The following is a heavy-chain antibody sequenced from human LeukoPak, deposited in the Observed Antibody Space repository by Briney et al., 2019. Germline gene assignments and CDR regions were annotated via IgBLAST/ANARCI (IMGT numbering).Heavy chain of an antibody. CDR1: GYTFTGYY. CDR2: INPNSGGT. V-gene: IGHV1-2*02. CDR3: ARGGGRTGEISY. D-gene: IGHD7-27*01. J-gene: IGHJ4*02. Sequence: ASVRVSCKASGYTFTGYYVHWVRQAPGQGPEWMGWINPNSGGTNYAQKFQGRVTMTRDTSISTAYMELSRLRSDDTAVYYCARGGGRTGEISYWGQGTLVTVSS.